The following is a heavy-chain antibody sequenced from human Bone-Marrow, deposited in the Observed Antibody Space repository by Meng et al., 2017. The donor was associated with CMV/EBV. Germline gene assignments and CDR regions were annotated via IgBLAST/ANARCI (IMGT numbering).Heavy chain of an antibody. D-gene: IGHD6-13*01. CDR2: IYWNDDK. J-gene: IGHJ4*02. V-gene: IGHV2-5*01. Sequence: SGPTLVKPTQLLSLTCTFSGFSLSTSGVGVGWIRQPPGKALEWLALIYWNDDKRYSPSLKRMLTITKDTSKNHVVLTMTNMDPVDTATYYCAHIAPYSSPPFFDYWGQGTLVTVSS. CDR3: AHIAPYSSPPFFDY. CDR1: GFSLSTSGVG.